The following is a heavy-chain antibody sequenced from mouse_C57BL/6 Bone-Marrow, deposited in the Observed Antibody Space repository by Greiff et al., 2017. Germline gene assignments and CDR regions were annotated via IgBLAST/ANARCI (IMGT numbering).Heavy chain of an antibody. J-gene: IGHJ3*01. V-gene: IGHV1-64*01. D-gene: IGHD2-4*01. Sequence: VKLQQPGAELVKPGASVKLSCKASGYTFTSYWMHWVKQRPGQGLEWIGMIHPGSGSTNYNEKFKSKATLTVDKSSSTAYMQLSSLTSEDAAVYYCARSRGLRAWFAYWGQGTLVTVSA. CDR1: GYTFTSYW. CDR3: ARSRGLRAWFAY. CDR2: IHPGSGST.